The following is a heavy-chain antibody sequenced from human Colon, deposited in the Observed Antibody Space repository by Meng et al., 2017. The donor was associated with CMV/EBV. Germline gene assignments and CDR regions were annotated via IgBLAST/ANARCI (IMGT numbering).Heavy chain of an antibody. Sequence: GESLKISCEGSGFIFSAYAMHWVRQAPGKGLEWLAVKSFDGSIEYHADFVKGRFIIPRDNSKNSVYLQMNSLRSDDTAVYYCARDRLGGIDYWGLGTLVTVSS. CDR3: ARDRLGGIDY. CDR2: KSFDGSIE. J-gene: IGHJ4*02. V-gene: IGHV3-30-3*01. CDR1: GFIFSAYA. D-gene: IGHD3-16*01.